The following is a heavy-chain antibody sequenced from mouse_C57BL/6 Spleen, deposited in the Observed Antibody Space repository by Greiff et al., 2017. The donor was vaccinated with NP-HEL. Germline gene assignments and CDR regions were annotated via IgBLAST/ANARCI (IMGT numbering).Heavy chain of an antibody. J-gene: IGHJ3*01. D-gene: IGHD1-1*01. V-gene: IGHV1-54*01. CDR3: ARGNYGSPQAWFAY. CDR1: GYAFTNYL. CDR2: INPGSGGT. Sequence: QVQLQQSGAELVRPGTSVKVSCKASGYAFTNYLIEWVKQRPGQGLEWIGVINPGSGGTNYNETFKGKATLTADKSSSTAYMQLSSLTSEDSAVYFCARGNYGSPQAWFAYWGQGTLVTVSA.